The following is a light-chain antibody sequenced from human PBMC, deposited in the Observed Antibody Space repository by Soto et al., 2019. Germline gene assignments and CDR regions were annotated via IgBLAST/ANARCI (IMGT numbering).Light chain of an antibody. V-gene: IGLV1-44*01. CDR1: NSNIGSNT. CDR2: NNI. J-gene: IGLJ7*01. CDR3: AAWDDSLDGHVV. Sequence: HSVLTQPPSASGTPGQTVTISCSGSNSNIGSNTVSWFQQLPGRAPKLLLYNNIYRPPGVPDRFSGSKSGTSVSLAISGLQSEDEADYYCAAWDDSLDGHVVFGGGTQLTVL.